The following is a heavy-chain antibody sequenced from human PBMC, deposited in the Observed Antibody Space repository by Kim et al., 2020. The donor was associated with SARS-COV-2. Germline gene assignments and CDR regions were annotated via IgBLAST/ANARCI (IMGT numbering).Heavy chain of an antibody. D-gene: IGHD6-19*01. V-gene: IGHV6-1*01. CDR3: ARESRRLAYYFDY. Sequence: YDRYVKSRITITPDTSKNQFSLQLNSVTPEDTAVYYCARESRRLAYYFDYWGQGTLVTVSS. J-gene: IGHJ4*02.